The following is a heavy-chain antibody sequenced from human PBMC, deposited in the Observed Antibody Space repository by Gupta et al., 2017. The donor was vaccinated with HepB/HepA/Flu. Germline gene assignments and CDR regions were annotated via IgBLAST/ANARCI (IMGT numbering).Heavy chain of an antibody. V-gene: IGHV4-39*02. CDR3: ARDGVPYIKPYFGAFDI. D-gene: IGHD3-3*01. Sequence: QLQLQESGPGLVKPSETLSLTCSVSGGSISSDSHYWGWFRQPPGKGLEWIGSLYNNGNTYSNASLKSRITISADTSKNQFSLKLRSVTAADTAVYYCARDGVPYIKPYFGAFDIWGQGTTVTVSS. CDR2: LYNNGNT. CDR1: GGSISSDSHY. J-gene: IGHJ3*02.